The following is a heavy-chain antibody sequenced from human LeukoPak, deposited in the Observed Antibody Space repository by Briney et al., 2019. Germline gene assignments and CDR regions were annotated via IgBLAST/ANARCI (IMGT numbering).Heavy chain of an antibody. J-gene: IGHJ3*02. CDR1: GGSFSGYY. CDR3: ARDDAFDI. V-gene: IGHV4-34*01. CDR2: INHSGST. Sequence: PLETLSLTCAVYGGSFSGYYWSWIRQPPGKGLEWIGEINHSGSTNYNPSLKSRVTISVDTSKNQFSLKLSSVTAADTAVYYCARDDAFDIWGQGTMVTVSS.